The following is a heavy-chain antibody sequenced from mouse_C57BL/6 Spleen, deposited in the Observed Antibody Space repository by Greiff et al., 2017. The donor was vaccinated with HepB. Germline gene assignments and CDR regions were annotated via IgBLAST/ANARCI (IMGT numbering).Heavy chain of an antibody. D-gene: IGHD2-2*01. Sequence: EVNVVESGGGLVKPGGSLKLSCAASGFTFSSYAMSWVRQTPEKRLEWVATISDGGSYTDYPDNVKGRFTISRDNAKNNLYLQMSHLKSEDTAMYYCARDRDGYGAMDYWGQGTSVTVSS. CDR3: ARDRDGYGAMDY. CDR1: GFTFSSYA. CDR2: ISDGGSYT. J-gene: IGHJ4*01. V-gene: IGHV5-4*01.